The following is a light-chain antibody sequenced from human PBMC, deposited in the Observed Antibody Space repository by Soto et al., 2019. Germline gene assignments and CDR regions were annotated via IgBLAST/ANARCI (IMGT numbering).Light chain of an antibody. J-gene: IGLJ3*02. CDR2: DTS. V-gene: IGLV7-46*01. Sequence: QAVVTQEPSLTVSPGGTVTLTCGSNTGAVASGHYPYWFQQKPGQAPRTLIHDTSNKHSWTPARFSGSLLGGKAALTLSGAQPEDEAEYYCSLSYGSAVVFGGGTKLTVL. CDR1: TGAVASGHY. CDR3: SLSYGSAVV.